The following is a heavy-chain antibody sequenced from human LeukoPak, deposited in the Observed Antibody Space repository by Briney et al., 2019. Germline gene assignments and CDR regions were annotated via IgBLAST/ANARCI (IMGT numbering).Heavy chain of an antibody. V-gene: IGHV3-23*01. CDR1: GFSFSRYA. Sequence: GVSLGLSCAASGFSFSRYAMRWLRQAPGKALEGVSAITDSGCDTYHADSVEGRFTISRDNSKNTLFLQMNSLRVEDTAVYYCAKGSSSSRPYYFDYWGQGTLVTVSS. CDR2: ITDSGCDT. D-gene: IGHD6-6*01. CDR3: AKGSSSSRPYYFDY. J-gene: IGHJ4*02.